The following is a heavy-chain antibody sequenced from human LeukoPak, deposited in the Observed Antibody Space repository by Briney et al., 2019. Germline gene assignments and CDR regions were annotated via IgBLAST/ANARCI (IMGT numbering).Heavy chain of an antibody. Sequence: GGSLRLSCAASGFTFSSYSMNWVRQAPGKGLEWVSYISSSSSTIYYADSVKGRFTISRDNAKNSLYLQMNSLRAEDTAVYYCARRKAVAGTPFDYWGQGTLVTVSS. CDR2: ISSSSSTI. CDR3: ARRKAVAGTPFDY. V-gene: IGHV3-48*01. J-gene: IGHJ4*02. D-gene: IGHD6-19*01. CDR1: GFTFSSYS.